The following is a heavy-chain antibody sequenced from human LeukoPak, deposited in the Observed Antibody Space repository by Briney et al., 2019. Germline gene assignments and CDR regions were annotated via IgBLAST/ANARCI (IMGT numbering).Heavy chain of an antibody. D-gene: IGHD4-17*01. Sequence: APVKVSCKASGYTFTGYYMHWVRQAPGQGLEWMGWINPNSGGTNYAQKFQGRVTMTRDTSISTAYMELSRLRSDDTAVYYCARVRTTLRNYYYGMDVWGQGTTVTVSS. J-gene: IGHJ6*02. CDR3: ARVRTTLRNYYYGMDV. V-gene: IGHV1-2*02. CDR2: INPNSGGT. CDR1: GYTFTGYY.